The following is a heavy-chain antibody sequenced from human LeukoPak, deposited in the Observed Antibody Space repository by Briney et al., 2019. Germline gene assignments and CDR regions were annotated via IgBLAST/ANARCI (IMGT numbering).Heavy chain of an antibody. CDR2: IYYSGST. CDR3: ARGGGPSNWFDP. J-gene: IGHJ5*02. Sequence: SETLSLACTVSGGSISSSSYYWGWIRQPPGKGLEWIGSIYYSGSTYYNPSLKSRVTISVDTSKNQFSLKLSSVTAADTAVYYCARGGGPSNWFDPWGQGTLVTVSS. D-gene: IGHD4-23*01. CDR1: GGSISSSSYY. V-gene: IGHV4-39*07.